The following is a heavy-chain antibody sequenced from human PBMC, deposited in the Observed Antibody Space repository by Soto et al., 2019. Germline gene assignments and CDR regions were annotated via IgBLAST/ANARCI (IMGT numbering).Heavy chain of an antibody. J-gene: IGHJ4*02. CDR3: TTLWDDH. CDR2: ISGDGGST. V-gene: IGHV3-23*01. CDR1: GFTFTSYA. Sequence: GGSLRLSCAASGFTFTSYAMNWVRQAPVKGLEWVSAISGDGGSTYYADSVKGRFAISRDNSKNTVFLRMSSLRAEDTAVYYCTTLWDDHWGQGTPVTVSS. D-gene: IGHD1-26*01.